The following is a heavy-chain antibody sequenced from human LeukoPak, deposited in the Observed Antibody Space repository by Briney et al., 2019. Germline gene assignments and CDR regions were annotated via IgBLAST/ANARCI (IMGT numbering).Heavy chain of an antibody. CDR2: INHSGST. CDR3: ARHSGYASTYYYYYYMDV. Sequence: SETLSLTCAVYGGSFSGYYWSWIRQPPGKGLEWIGEINHSGSTNYNPSLKSRVTISVDTSKNQFSLKLSSVTAADTAVYSCARHSGYASTYYYYYYMDVWGKGTTVTISS. D-gene: IGHD5-12*01. V-gene: IGHV4-34*01. CDR1: GGSFSGYY. J-gene: IGHJ6*03.